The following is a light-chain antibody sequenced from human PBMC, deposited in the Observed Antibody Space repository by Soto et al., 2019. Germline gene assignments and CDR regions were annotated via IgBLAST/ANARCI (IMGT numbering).Light chain of an antibody. CDR1: QTVSTSY. CDR3: QQYGSSPWT. CDR2: GAS. J-gene: IGKJ1*01. Sequence: EIVLTQSPGTLSLSPGGRATLSCRASQTVSTSYIAWYQQKPGQAPRLLIYGASSRATGIPDRFSGSGSGTDFTLTISRVEPEGFAAYYCQQYGSSPWTVGQGTKVETK. V-gene: IGKV3-20*01.